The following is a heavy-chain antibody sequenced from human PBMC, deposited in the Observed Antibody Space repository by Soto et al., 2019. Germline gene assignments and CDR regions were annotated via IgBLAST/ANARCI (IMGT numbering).Heavy chain of an antibody. Sequence: ETLSLTCTVSGGSISSYYWSWIRQPPGKGLEWIGYIYYSGSTNYNPSLKSRVTISVDTSKNQFSLKLSSVTAADTAVYYCASASGYSYGFDYWGQGTLVTVSS. D-gene: IGHD5-18*01. V-gene: IGHV4-59*01. CDR1: GGSISSYY. CDR3: ASASGYSYGFDY. CDR2: IYYSGST. J-gene: IGHJ4*02.